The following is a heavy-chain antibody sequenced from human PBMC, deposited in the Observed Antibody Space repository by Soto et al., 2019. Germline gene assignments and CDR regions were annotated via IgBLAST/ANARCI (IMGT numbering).Heavy chain of an antibody. CDR1: GFDFSIYW. D-gene: IGHD3-16*01. J-gene: IGHJ4*02. CDR2: IHQDGSEK. Sequence: GGSLRLSCAASGFDFSIYWMSWVRQAPGRGLEWVGNIHQDGSEKYYVDSLKGRFTISRDNAKNSLDLQMNSLRAEDTAVYYCARLSWGVFDYWGQGTLVTVSS. CDR3: ARLSWGVFDY. V-gene: IGHV3-7*01.